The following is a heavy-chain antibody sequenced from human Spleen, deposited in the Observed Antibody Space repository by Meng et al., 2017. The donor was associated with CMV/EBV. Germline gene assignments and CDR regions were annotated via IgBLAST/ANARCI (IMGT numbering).Heavy chain of an antibody. CDR3: ARGEGNYDFWSGYYISTFDY. D-gene: IGHD3-3*01. CDR1: GYSFTSYY. V-gene: IGHV1-46*01. J-gene: IGHJ4*02. Sequence: ASVKVSCKASGYSFTSYYIHWVRQARGQGLEWMGIINPSGGSTSYAQKFQGRVTITRNTSISTAYMELSSLRSEDTAVYYCARGEGNYDFWSGYYISTFDYWGQGTLVTVSS. CDR2: INPSGGST.